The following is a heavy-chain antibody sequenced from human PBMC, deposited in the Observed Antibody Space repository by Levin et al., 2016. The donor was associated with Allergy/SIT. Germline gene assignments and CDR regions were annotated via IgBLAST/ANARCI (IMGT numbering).Heavy chain of an antibody. J-gene: IGHJ6*02. Sequence: SVKVSCKASGGTFSSYTISWVRQAPGQGLEWMGRIIPILGIANYAQKFQGRVTITADKSTSTAYMELSSLRSEDTAVYYCARAYSSSNYYYYGMDVWGQGTTVTVSS. CDR2: IIPILGIA. CDR1: GGTFSSYT. CDR3: ARAYSSSNYYYYGMDV. V-gene: IGHV1-69*02. D-gene: IGHD6-6*01.